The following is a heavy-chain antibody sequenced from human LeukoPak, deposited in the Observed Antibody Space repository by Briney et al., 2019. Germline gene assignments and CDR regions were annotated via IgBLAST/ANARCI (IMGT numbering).Heavy chain of an antibody. CDR2: IIPIFGIA. CDR1: GGTFSSYA. D-gene: IGHD4-11*01. Sequence: GASVKVSCKASGGTFSSYAISWVRQAPGQGLEWMGRIIPIFGIANYAQKLQGRVTITADKSTSTAYMELSSLRSEDTAVYYCAREVVTTNRNWFDPWGQGTLVTVSS. CDR3: AREVVTTNRNWFDP. J-gene: IGHJ5*02. V-gene: IGHV1-69*04.